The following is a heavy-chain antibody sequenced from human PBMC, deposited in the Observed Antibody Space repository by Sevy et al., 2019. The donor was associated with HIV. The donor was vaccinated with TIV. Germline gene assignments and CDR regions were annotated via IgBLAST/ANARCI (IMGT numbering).Heavy chain of an antibody. CDR2: ITTYNGYT. CDR3: ARGDYAWDY. V-gene: IGHV1-18*01. Sequence: ASVKVSCRTSGYTFTHSRLNWVRQAPGQGLERMGWITTYNGYTYYSHRLQGRLTITRDTSTTTTYMELRSLTSDDTAVYFCARGDYAWDYWGQGTMVTVSS. CDR1: GYTFTHSR. D-gene: IGHD4-17*01. J-gene: IGHJ4*02.